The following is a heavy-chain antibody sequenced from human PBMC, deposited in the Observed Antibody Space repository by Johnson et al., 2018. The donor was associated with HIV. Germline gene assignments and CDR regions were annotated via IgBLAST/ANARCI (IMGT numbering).Heavy chain of an antibody. V-gene: IGHV3-11*04. Sequence: QMLLVESGGGLVQPGGSLTLSCGASGFSVSNTYMNWVRQAPGKGLEWVSYISSSGSTIYYADSVKGRFTISRDNAKNSLYLQMNSLRAEDTAVYYCARDQDSSGYYYDAFDIGGQGTMVTVSS. CDR3: ARDQDSSGYYYDAFDI. CDR1: GFSVSNTY. J-gene: IGHJ3*02. CDR2: ISSSGSTI. D-gene: IGHD3-22*01.